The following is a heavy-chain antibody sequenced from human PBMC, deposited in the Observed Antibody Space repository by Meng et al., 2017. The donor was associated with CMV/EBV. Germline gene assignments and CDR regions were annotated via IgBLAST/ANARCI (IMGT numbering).Heavy chain of an antibody. CDR2: IYYSGTN. D-gene: IGHD5-12*01. Sequence: GSLRLSCNVSGASISSMIYYWGWIRQSPGKGLEWIGSIYYSGTNYHSPSFKSRVTLSIDTAKNQFSMSLRSVSVADTAVYYCARSSGYKAFLDYWGLGMQVTVSS. V-gene: IGHV4-39*07. CDR3: ARSSGYKAFLDY. J-gene: IGHJ4*02. CDR1: GASISSMIYY.